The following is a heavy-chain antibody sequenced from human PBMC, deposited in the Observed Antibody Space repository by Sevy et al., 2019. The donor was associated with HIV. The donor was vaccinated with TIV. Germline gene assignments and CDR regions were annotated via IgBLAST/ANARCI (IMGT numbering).Heavy chain of an antibody. D-gene: IGHD3-16*01. CDR3: AKNRPPGGSLFSRHGMDV. CDR1: GFTFGTYD. CDR2: ISYDGSYR. J-gene: IGHJ6*02. V-gene: IGHV3-30*18. Sequence: GGSLRLSCAASGFTFGTYDMHWVRQAPGKGLEWVAIISYDGSYRYYAHSVRGRFSMSRDNSKNTMYLQVSGLLIEDTAVYYCAKNRPPGGSLFSRHGMDVWGRGTTVTVSS.